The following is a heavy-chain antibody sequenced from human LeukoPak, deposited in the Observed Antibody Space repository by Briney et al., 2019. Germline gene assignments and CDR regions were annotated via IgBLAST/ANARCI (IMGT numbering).Heavy chain of an antibody. Sequence: GGSLRLSCASSGFTFSAYHMNWVRQAPGKGLEWVSGISGSGDNTYYADSVKGRFTISRDNSRNTLYVQVNSLGTEDTAAYYCAKGSYYDSSGSFYFDYWGQGTLVTVSS. V-gene: IGHV3-23*01. CDR1: GFTFSAYH. CDR3: AKGSYYDSSGSFYFDY. CDR2: ISGSGDNT. J-gene: IGHJ4*02. D-gene: IGHD3-22*01.